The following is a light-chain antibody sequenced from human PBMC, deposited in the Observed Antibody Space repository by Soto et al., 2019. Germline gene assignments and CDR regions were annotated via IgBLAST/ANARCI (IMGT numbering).Light chain of an antibody. J-gene: IGKJ1*01. CDR3: QQYNNWART. Sequence: IVLTQSPGTLSLSPGERATLSCRASQSISSTYFAWYQQKPGRAPRLLIYGASSRATGIPARFSGSGSGTEFTLTISSLQSADFAVYFCQQYNNWARTFGQGTKVDIK. CDR2: GAS. V-gene: IGKV3D-15*01. CDR1: QSISSTY.